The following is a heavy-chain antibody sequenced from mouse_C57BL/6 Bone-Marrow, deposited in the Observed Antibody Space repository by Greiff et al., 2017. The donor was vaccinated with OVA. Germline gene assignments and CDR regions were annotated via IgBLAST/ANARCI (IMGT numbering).Heavy chain of an antibody. CDR1: GFTFSNYW. V-gene: IGHV6-3*01. Sequence: EVMLVESGGGLVQPGGSMKLSCVASGFTFSNYWMNWVRQSPEKGLEWVAQIRLKSDNYATHYAESVKGRFTISRDDSKSSVYLQMNNLRAEDTGIYYCTDYYGSSYGWYFDVWGTGTTVTVSS. CDR3: TDYYGSSYGWYFDV. D-gene: IGHD1-1*01. CDR2: IRLKSDNYAT. J-gene: IGHJ1*03.